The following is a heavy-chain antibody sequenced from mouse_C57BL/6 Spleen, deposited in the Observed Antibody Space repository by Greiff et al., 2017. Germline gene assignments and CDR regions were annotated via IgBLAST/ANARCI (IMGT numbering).Heavy chain of an antibody. CDR3: ARLYSNLEGYFDY. CDR1: GYAFTNYL. D-gene: IGHD2-5*01. J-gene: IGHJ2*01. Sequence: VQLQQSGAELVRPGTSVKVSCKASGYAFTNYLIEWVKQRPGQGLEWIGVINPGSGGTNYNEKFKGKATLTADNSSSTAYMQLSSLTSEDSAVYFCARLYSNLEGYFDYWGQGTTLTVSS. CDR2: INPGSGGT. V-gene: IGHV1-54*01.